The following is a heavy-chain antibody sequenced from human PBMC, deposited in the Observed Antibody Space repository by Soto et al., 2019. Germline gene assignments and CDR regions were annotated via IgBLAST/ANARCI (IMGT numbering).Heavy chain of an antibody. CDR2: IYHSGST. CDR1: GGSISSGGYS. J-gene: IGHJ5*02. Sequence: QLQLQESGSGLVKPSQTLSLTCAVSGGSISSGGYSWSWIRQPPGKGLEWMGCIYHSGSTYYNPSLKSRVTIFVDRSKNQFSLKLSSVTAADTAVYYCARVIAAADTISVWFDPWGQGTLVTVSS. CDR3: ARVIAAADTISVWFDP. D-gene: IGHD6-13*01. V-gene: IGHV4-30-2*01.